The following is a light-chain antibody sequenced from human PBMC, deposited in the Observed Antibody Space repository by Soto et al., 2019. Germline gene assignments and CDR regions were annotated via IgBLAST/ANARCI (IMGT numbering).Light chain of an antibody. J-gene: IGKJ4*01. CDR3: QQASSFPLT. CDR2: GAS. Sequence: IQMTQSPSSVSASVGDSVTITCRASQVISSWLDWYQVKPGKAPKLLIYGASNRESGVPSRFSASESGTLFTLTINSLQPEDFATYYCQQASSFPLTFGGGTTVEI. CDR1: QVISSW. V-gene: IGKV1-12*01.